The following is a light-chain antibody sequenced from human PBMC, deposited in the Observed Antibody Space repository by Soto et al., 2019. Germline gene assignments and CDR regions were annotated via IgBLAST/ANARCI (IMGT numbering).Light chain of an antibody. V-gene: IGKV3-20*01. CDR1: QSVSSRN. J-gene: IGKJ2*01. Sequence: EIVLTQSPGTLSLSPGERATLSCRASQSVSSRNLAWYQQKPGQAPRLLIYATSSRAPGIPDRYSGSGSGTDFTLTISSLETEDFAVYYCQHYGGSPYTFGQGTKLEI. CDR2: ATS. CDR3: QHYGGSPYT.